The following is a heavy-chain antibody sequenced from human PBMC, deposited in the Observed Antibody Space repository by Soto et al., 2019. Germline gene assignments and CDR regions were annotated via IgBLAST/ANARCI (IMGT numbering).Heavy chain of an antibody. CDR2: ISYDGSNK. CDR1: GFTFSSYG. D-gene: IGHD2-2*01. V-gene: IGHV3-30*18. J-gene: IGHJ6*03. CDR3: AKDGQVCSSTSCYGEYYYYYMDV. Sequence: ESGGGVVQPGRSLRLSCAASGFTFSSYGMHWVRQAPGKGLEWVAVISYDGSNKYYADSVKGRFTISRDNSKNTLYLQMNSLRAEDTAVYYCAKDGQVCSSTSCYGEYYYYYMDVWGKGTTVTVSS.